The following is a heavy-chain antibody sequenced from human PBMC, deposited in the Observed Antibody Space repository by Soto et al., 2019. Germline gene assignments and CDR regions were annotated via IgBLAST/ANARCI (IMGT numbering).Heavy chain of an antibody. CDR3: TRQPPMYSGSPWDV. CDR1: GFTFSGSA. Sequence: GGSLRLSCAASGFTFSGSAMHWVRQASGKGLEWVGRIRSKANSYATAYAASVKGRFTISRDDSKNTAYLQMNSLKTEDTAVYYCTRQPPMYSGSPWDVWGQGTTVTVSS. V-gene: IGHV3-73*01. J-gene: IGHJ6*02. CDR2: IRSKANSYAT. D-gene: IGHD1-26*01.